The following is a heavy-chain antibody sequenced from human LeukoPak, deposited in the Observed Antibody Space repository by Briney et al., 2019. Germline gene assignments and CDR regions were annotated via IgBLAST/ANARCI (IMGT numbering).Heavy chain of an antibody. Sequence: GGSLRLSCAASGFTFSSYDMHWVRQAPGKGLEWVSAIGTAGDTYYPGSVKGRFTISRENAKNSLYLQMNSLRAGDTAVYYCARGVAEEVGATSFDYWGQGTLVTVSS. D-gene: IGHD1-26*01. J-gene: IGHJ4*02. CDR1: GFTFSSYD. CDR2: IGTAGDT. CDR3: ARGVAEEVGATSFDY. V-gene: IGHV3-13*01.